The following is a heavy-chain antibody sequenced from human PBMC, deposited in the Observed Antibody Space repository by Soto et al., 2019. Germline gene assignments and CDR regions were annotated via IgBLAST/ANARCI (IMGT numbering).Heavy chain of an antibody. CDR1: GFTFSSYS. CDR2: ISSSSSYI. Sequence: PGGSLRLSCAASGFTFSSYSMNWVRQAPGKGLEWVSSISSSSSYIYYADSVKGRFTISRDNAKNSLYLQMNSLRAEDTAVYYCARDWGKRGYCSGGSCYSPPFQHWGQGTLVTVSS. J-gene: IGHJ1*01. CDR3: ARDWGKRGYCSGGSCYSPPFQH. D-gene: IGHD2-15*01. V-gene: IGHV3-21*01.